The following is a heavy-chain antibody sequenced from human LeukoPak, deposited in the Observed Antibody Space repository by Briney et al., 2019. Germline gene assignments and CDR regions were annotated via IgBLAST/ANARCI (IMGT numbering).Heavy chain of an antibody. Sequence: PSETLSLTCTVSGGSISSSSYYWGWIRQPPGKGLEWIGSIYYSGSTYYNPSLKSRVTISVDTSKNQFSLKLSSVTAADTAVYYCARKGYYYDSSGYFSPFDYWGQGTLVTVSS. CDR2: IYYSGST. J-gene: IGHJ4*02. D-gene: IGHD3-22*01. CDR1: GGSISSSSYY. CDR3: ARKGYYYDSSGYFSPFDY. V-gene: IGHV4-39*07.